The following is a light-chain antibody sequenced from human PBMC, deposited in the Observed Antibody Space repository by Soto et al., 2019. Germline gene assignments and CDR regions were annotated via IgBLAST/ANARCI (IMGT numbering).Light chain of an antibody. V-gene: IGKV3-20*01. CDR3: QQYDGSLPYT. CDR1: QTVRNSY. CDR2: GVS. J-gene: IGKJ2*01. Sequence: EIVLTKSPGTLSLSPRERATLSCRASQTVRNSYLAWYQQKPGQAPRLLIYGVSARATGIPDRFSGSGSGTDFTLTISRLEPEDFAVFYCQQYDGSLPYTFGQGTKLEIK.